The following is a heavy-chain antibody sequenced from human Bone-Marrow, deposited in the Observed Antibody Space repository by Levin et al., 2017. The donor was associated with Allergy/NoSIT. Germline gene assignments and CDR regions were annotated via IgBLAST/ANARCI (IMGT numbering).Heavy chain of an antibody. V-gene: IGHV2-5*01. D-gene: IGHD1-14*01. J-gene: IGHJ1*01. CDR2: IYWNDHT. Sequence: SGPTLVKPTQTLTLTCTFSGFSLSTYGLGVGWIRQPPGKALEWLALIYWNDHTRYSPSLKSRLIITKDPSKNQVTLPVTNMDPVDTGTYYCAHSSLLAPLTDCGHWGQGIMVTVSS. CDR1: GFSLSTYGLG. CDR3: AHSSLLAPLTDCGH.